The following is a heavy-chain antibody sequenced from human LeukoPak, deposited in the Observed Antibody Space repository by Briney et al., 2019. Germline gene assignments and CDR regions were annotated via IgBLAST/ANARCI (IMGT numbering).Heavy chain of an antibody. CDR3: ARGLFEVGTTVDY. CDR2: MNPNSGNT. Sequence: ASVKVSCKASGYTFTSYDINWVRQATGQGLEWMGWMNPNSGNTGYAQKLQGRVTITRNTSISTAYMELSSLRSEDTAVYYCARGLFEVGTTVDYWGQGTLVTVSS. J-gene: IGHJ4*02. V-gene: IGHV1-8*03. CDR1: GYTFTSYD. D-gene: IGHD2-21*01.